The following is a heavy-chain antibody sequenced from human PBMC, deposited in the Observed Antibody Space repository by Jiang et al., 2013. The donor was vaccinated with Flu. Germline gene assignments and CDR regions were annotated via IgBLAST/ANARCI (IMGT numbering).Heavy chain of an antibody. D-gene: IGHD3-10*01. V-gene: IGHV5-51*01. CDR1: GYYFTSYW. CDR2: IYPGDSDT. Sequence: GAEVKKPGESLKISCKASGYYFTSYWIAWVRQKPGQGLERMGIIYPGDSDTRYSPSFEGQVTISVDKSINTAYLQWSSLKASDSAMYYCARGTSGSYFSAMDVWGQGTTVTVSS. J-gene: IGHJ6*02. CDR3: ARGTSGSYFSAMDV.